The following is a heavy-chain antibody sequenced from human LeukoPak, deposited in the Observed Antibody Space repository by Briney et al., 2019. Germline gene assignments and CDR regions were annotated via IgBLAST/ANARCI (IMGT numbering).Heavy chain of an antibody. J-gene: IGHJ3*01. CDR2: INPDSGNT. CDR3: ARVGHYDSSVYADDVFDF. D-gene: IGHD3-22*01. CDR1: GYTFTGYY. V-gene: IGHV1-2*02. Sequence: ASVKVSCKASGYTFTGYYLHWVRQAPGHGLEWLGWINPDSGNTKYSQKFQGRFTLTRDTSISTAYMEVSRLGSDDTAVYYCARVGHYDSSVYADDVFDFWGQGTMVTVSS.